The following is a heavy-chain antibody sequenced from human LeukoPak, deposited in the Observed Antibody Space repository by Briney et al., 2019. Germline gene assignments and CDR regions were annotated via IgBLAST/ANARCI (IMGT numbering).Heavy chain of an antibody. V-gene: IGHV5-51*01. Sequence: GESLKISCKGSGYSFTSYWIGWVRQMPGKGLEWMGIIYPGDSDTRYSPSFQGQVTISADKSISTAYLQRSSLKASDTAMYYCALSSSSSSDGMDVWGQGTTVTVSS. CDR1: GYSFTSYW. D-gene: IGHD6-6*01. CDR2: IYPGDSDT. J-gene: IGHJ6*02. CDR3: ALSSSSSSDGMDV.